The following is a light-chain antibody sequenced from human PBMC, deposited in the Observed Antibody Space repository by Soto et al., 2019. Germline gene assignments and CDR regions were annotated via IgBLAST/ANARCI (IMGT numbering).Light chain of an antibody. CDR1: QSISSW. CDR2: DDS. J-gene: IGKJ1*01. CDR3: QQYKSYSPT. Sequence: DIQMTQSPSTLSASVGDRVTITCRARQSISSWLAWYQQKPGKAPKLLIYDDSSLESGVPSRFSGSGSGTECTLTFSSLQPDDFATYYCQQYKSYSPTFGQGTKVEIK. V-gene: IGKV1-5*01.